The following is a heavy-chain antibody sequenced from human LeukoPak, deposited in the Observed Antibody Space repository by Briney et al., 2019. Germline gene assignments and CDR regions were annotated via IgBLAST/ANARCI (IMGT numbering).Heavy chain of an antibody. Sequence: GASVKVSCKASGYTFTSYGISWVRQAPGQGLEWMGWISTYNGNTNYAQKVQGRVTMTTDTSTSTAYMELRSLRSDDTAVYYCARGYSSSWYYYYYYGMDVWGQGTTVTVSS. J-gene: IGHJ6*02. CDR2: ISTYNGNT. D-gene: IGHD6-13*01. V-gene: IGHV1-18*01. CDR3: ARGYSSSWYYYYYYGMDV. CDR1: GYTFTSYG.